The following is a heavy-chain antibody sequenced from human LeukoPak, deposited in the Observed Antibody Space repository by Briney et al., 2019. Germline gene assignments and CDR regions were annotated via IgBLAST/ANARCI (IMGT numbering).Heavy chain of an antibody. V-gene: IGHV3-43D*03. D-gene: IGHD3-10*01. J-gene: IGHJ4*02. CDR2: ISWDGGST. CDR1: GFTFDDYA. CDR3: AKPLWFGESGPFDY. Sequence: GGSLRLSCAASGFTFDDYAMHWVRQAPGKGLEWVSLISWDGGSTYYADSVKGRFTISRDNSKNSLYLQMNSLRAEDTALYYCAKPLWFGESGPFDYWGQGTLVTVSS.